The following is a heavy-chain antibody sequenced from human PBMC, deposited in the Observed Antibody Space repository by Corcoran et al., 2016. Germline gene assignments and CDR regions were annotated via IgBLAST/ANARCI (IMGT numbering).Heavy chain of an antibody. V-gene: IGHV3-15*07. Sequence: EVQLVESGGGLVKPGGSLRLSCAASGFTFSNAWMNWVHQAPGKGLEWVGRIKSKTDGGTTDYAAPVRGRFTISRDDSKNTLYLKMNSLKTEDTAVYYCTTDRCAGTTFGYWGQGTLVTVSS. CDR2: IKSKTDGGTT. CDR1: GFTFSNAW. CDR3: TTDRCAGTTFGY. D-gene: IGHD1-1*01. J-gene: IGHJ4*02.